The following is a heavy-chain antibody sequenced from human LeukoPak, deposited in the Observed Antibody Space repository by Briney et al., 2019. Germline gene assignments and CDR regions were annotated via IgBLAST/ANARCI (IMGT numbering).Heavy chain of an antibody. CDR3: AGDPIYSSCWLMSYFQH. J-gene: IGHJ1*01. V-gene: IGHV3-30-3*01. Sequence: GGSLRLSCAASGFTFSTYSMHWVRQAPGNGLEWLASLSYEGVNKYYADSVKGRFTVSRDSSKNTLYLQMNSLRAEDTAVYYCAGDPIYSSCWLMSYFQHWGQGTLVTVSS. D-gene: IGHD6-19*01. CDR2: LSYEGVNK. CDR1: GFTFSTYS.